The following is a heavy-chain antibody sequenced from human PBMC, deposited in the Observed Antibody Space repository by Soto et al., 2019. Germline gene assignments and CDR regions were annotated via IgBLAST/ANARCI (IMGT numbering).Heavy chain of an antibody. CDR3: ARRNYFYALDV. CDR2: INYSGST. Sequence: PSETLSLTCAVSGGSFSGYYWGWIRQPPGKGLEWVGEINYSGSTNYNPSLKRRVTISVDTSKNQVSLTLTSVTAADTAMYYCARRNYFYALDVWGQGTTVTVSS. CDR1: GGSFSGYY. J-gene: IGHJ6*02. V-gene: IGHV4-34*01.